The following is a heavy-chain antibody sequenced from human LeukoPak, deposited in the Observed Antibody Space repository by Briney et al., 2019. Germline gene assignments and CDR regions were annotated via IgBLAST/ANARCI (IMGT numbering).Heavy chain of an antibody. J-gene: IGHJ1*01. CDR2: IIHSGKT. V-gene: IGHV4-34*01. CDR1: NGSSLGYY. D-gene: IGHD3-16*01. Sequence: SETLSLTCAVSNGSSLGYYWSWIRQPPGKGLEWIGEIIHSGKTNFNPSLKSRVTISVDTSKKHFSLNLTSVTAADTAVYYCARGSYFQYWDQGTPVIVSS. CDR3: ARGSYFQY.